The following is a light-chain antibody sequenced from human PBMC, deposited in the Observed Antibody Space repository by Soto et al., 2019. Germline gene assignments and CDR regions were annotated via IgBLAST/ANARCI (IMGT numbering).Light chain of an antibody. CDR3: SSYTSSSTSV. Sequence: QSALTQPASVSGSPGQSITISCTGTSSDVGGYNYVSWYQQHPGKAPKLMIYEVSNRPSGVSNRFSGSKSGNTASLTISGLQAEFEADYYCSSYTSSSTSVFGTGTKLTVL. CDR1: SSDVGGYNY. CDR2: EVS. V-gene: IGLV2-14*01. J-gene: IGLJ1*01.